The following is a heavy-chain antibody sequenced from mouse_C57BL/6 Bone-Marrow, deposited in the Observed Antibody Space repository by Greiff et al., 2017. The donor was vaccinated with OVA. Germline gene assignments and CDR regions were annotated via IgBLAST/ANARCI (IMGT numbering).Heavy chain of an antibody. V-gene: IGHV5-4*01. J-gene: IGHJ2*01. CDR1: GFTFSSYA. D-gene: IGHD2-4*01. Sequence: EVKLVESGGGLVKPGGSLKLSCAASGFTFSSYAMSWVRQTPEKRLEWVATISDGGSYTYYPDNVKGRFTISRDNAKNNLYLQMSNLKSEDTAMYYCAREDDYDGPYFDDWGQGATLTVSS. CDR2: ISDGGSYT. CDR3: AREDDYDGPYFDD.